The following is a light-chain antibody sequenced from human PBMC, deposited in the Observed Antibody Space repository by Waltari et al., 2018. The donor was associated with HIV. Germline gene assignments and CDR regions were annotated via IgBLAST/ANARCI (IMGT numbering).Light chain of an antibody. CDR1: SSNVGSDDV. Sequence: QSALTQPAPVSGAPGQSNTNPCTGTSSNVGSDDVVSWYQQHPGEAPKLIIYEVTKRPSGVSNRFSGSKSGNTASLTISGLQAEDEADYYCCSCPRSGIRYVFGTGTKVTVL. V-gene: IGLV2-23*02. CDR2: EVT. CDR3: CSCPRSGIRYV. J-gene: IGLJ1*01.